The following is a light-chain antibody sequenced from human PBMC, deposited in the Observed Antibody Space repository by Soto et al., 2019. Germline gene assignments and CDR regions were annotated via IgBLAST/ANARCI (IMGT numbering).Light chain of an antibody. CDR1: SSNIGAGYD. Sequence: QSVLRQPPSVSGAPGQRVTISCTGSSSNIGAGYDVHWYQQLPGTAPKVLIYGNSNRPSGVPDRFSGSKSGTSASLAITGLQAEDEADYYCQSYDSSLSVVVFGGGTQLTVL. V-gene: IGLV1-40*01. J-gene: IGLJ2*01. CDR3: QSYDSSLSVVV. CDR2: GNS.